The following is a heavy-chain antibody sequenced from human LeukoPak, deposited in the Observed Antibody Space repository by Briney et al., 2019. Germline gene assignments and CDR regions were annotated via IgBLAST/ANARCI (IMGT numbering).Heavy chain of an antibody. CDR1: GGSISSGSYY. D-gene: IGHD6-6*01. Sequence: SETLSLTCTVSGGSISSGSYYWSWIRQPAGKGLEWIGRIYTSGNTNYNPSLKSRVTISVDRSKNQFSLKLSSVTAADTAVYYWARAWKSSSWIDYWGKGTLVTVS. CDR3: ARAWKSSSWIDY. V-gene: IGHV4-61*02. J-gene: IGHJ4*02. CDR2: IYTSGNT.